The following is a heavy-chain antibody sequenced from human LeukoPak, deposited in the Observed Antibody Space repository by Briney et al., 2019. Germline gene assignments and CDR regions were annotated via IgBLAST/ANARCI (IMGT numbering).Heavy chain of an antibody. V-gene: IGHV4-59*01. CDR1: GGSISSYY. D-gene: IGHD2-21*01. J-gene: IGHJ5*02. Sequence: SETLSLTCTVSGGSISSYYWSWIRQPPGKGQEWIGYIYYSGSTNYNPSLKSRVTISVDTSKNQFSLKLSSVTAADTAVYYYARGDCGGDCYYKTWGQGALVTVSS. CDR3: ARGDCGGDCYYKT. CDR2: IYYSGST.